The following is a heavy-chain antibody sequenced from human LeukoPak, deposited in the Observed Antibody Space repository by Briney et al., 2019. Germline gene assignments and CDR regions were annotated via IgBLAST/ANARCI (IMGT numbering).Heavy chain of an antibody. CDR1: GFTFSTYS. Sequence: GSLRLSCPASGFTFSTYSMSWIRQPPGQALEWIGYIYYSGSTNYNPSLKSRVTISVDTSKNQFSLKLSSVTAADTAVYYCARLVAGTGEYNFDYWGQGTLVTVSS. V-gene: IGHV4-59*08. CDR3: ARLVAGTGEYNFDY. CDR2: IYYSGST. D-gene: IGHD6-19*01. J-gene: IGHJ4*02.